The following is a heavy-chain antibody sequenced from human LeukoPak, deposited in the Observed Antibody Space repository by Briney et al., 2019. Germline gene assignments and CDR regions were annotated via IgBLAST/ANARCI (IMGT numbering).Heavy chain of an antibody. Sequence: SETLSLTCTVSGGSISSYYWSWIRQPPGKGLEWIGYIYYSGSTNYNPSLKSRVTISVDTSKNQFSLKLSSVTAADTAVYYCARLRPSVYGMDVWGQGTTVTVSS. J-gene: IGHJ6*02. V-gene: IGHV4-59*08. CDR3: ARLRPSVYGMDV. CDR2: IYYSGST. CDR1: GGSISSYY.